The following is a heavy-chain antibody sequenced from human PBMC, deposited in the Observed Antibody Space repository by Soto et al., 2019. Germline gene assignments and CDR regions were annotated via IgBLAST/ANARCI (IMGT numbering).Heavy chain of an antibody. V-gene: IGHV4-34*01. CDR1: GGYFSGYY. J-gene: IGHJ5*02. CDR3: ARGDDSSGYYGGYLVLRFDP. Sequence: SETLSLTCAVYGGYFSGYYWSWIRQPPGKGLEWIGEINHSGSTNYNPSLKSRVTISVDTSKNQFSLKLSSVTAADTAVYYCARGDDSSGYYGGYLVLRFDPWAQGTLVPVSS. D-gene: IGHD3-22*01. CDR2: INHSGST.